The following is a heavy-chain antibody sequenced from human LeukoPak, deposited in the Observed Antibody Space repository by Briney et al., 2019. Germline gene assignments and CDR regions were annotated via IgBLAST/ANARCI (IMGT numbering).Heavy chain of an antibody. CDR1: GYTFTGYY. CDR3: ARGVLYYDSGGYDYFDY. CDR2: INPNSGGT. V-gene: IGHV1-2*02. D-gene: IGHD3-22*01. J-gene: IGHJ4*02. Sequence: ASVKVSCKASGYTFTGYYMHWVRQAPGQGLEWMGWINPNSGGTNYAQKFQGRVTMTRDTSISTAYMELSRLRSDDTAVYYCARGVLYYDSGGYDYFDYWGQGTLVTVSS.